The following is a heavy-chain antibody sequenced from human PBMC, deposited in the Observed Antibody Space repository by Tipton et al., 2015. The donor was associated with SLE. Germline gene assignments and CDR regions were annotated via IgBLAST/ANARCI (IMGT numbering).Heavy chain of an antibody. J-gene: IGHJ4*02. CDR3: ARRRDGYGYEKRYFDY. D-gene: IGHD5-18*01. Sequence: TLSLTCSVSGFSVSTSNYYWSWIRQPPGKRLEWLASIFYSGSSYYNPSLRSRLTISVDPSYNQFSLRLSSVTAADTAVYYCARRRDGYGYEKRYFDYWGQGSLVTVSS. CDR2: IFYSGSS. V-gene: IGHV4-39*01. CDR1: GFSVSTSNYY.